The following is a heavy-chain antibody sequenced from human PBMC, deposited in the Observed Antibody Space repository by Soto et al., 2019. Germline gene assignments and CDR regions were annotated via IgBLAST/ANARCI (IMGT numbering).Heavy chain of an antibody. J-gene: IGHJ5*02. V-gene: IGHV3-21*01. CDR2: ISSSSSYI. Sequence: GGSLRLSCAASGFTFSSYSMNWVRQAPGKGLEWVSSISSSSSYIYYADSVKGRFTISRDNAKNSLYLQMNSLRAEDTAVYYCARDATYCSGGSCPEDWFDPWGQGTLVTVSS. D-gene: IGHD2-15*01. CDR1: GFTFSSYS. CDR3: ARDATYCSGGSCPEDWFDP.